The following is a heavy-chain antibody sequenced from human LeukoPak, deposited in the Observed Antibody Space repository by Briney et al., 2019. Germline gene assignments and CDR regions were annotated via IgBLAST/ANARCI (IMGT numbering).Heavy chain of an antibody. V-gene: IGHV3-15*01. J-gene: IGHJ4*02. CDR1: EFSLSNVW. Sequence: GGSLRLSCAASEFSLSNVWMSWVRQAPGEGLEWLGRIKTTSEGGATDYAAPVKGRFTISRDASHNALFLQMSSLKTEDTAVYYCTTFADFGSPYTFDYWGQGTLVTVSS. D-gene: IGHD3-3*01. CDR3: TTFADFGSPYTFDY. CDR2: IKTTSEGGAT.